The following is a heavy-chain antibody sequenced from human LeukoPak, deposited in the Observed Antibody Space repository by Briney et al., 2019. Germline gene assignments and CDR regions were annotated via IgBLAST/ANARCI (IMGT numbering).Heavy chain of an antibody. CDR2: ISSNGGST. V-gene: IGHV3-64*01. Sequence: GGSLRLSCAASGFTFSSYAMHWVRQAPGKGLEYVSAISSNGGSTYYANSVKGRFTISRDNSKNTLYLQMGSLRAEDMAVYYCARDRFRGFGWLMNNWFEPWGQGTLVTVPS. CDR1: GFTFSSYA. CDR3: ARDRFRGFGWLMNNWFEP. J-gene: IGHJ5*01. D-gene: IGHD3-9*01.